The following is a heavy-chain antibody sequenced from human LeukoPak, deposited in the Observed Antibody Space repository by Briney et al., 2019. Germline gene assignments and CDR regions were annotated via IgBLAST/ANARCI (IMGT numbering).Heavy chain of an antibody. CDR3: ARGDSAWYDRPYDY. CDR1: GYTFTGYY. Sequence: ASVKVSCKASGYTFTGYYMHWVRQAPGQGLEWMGWINPNYGGTNSAQKFQGRVTMTRDTSISTAYMELSSLRSDDTAVYYCARGDSAWYDRPYDYWGQGTLVTVSS. CDR2: INPNYGGT. V-gene: IGHV1-2*02. J-gene: IGHJ4*02. D-gene: IGHD6-19*01.